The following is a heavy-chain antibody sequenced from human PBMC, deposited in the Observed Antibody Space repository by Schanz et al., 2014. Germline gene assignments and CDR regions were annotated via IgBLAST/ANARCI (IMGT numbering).Heavy chain of an antibody. CDR1: GFTFSDYS. D-gene: IGHD1-1*01. Sequence: EVQLVQSGGGLVQPGGSLRLSCAASGFTFSDYSMNWVRQAPGKGPEWVSYIRSSSTPIYYADSVKGRFTISRDNSKNLLYLQMNSLRAEDTAVYYCTRDVRLDRRGNWFDPWGQGTLVTVSS. CDR3: TRDVRLDRRGNWFDP. J-gene: IGHJ5*02. V-gene: IGHV3-48*01. CDR2: IRSSSTPI.